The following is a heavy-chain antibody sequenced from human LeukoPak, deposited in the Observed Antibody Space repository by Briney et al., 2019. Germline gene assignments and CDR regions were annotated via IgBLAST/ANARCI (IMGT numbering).Heavy chain of an antibody. J-gene: IGHJ4*02. CDR1: GGSISSSSYY. Sequence: KASETLSLTCTVSGGSISSSSYYWGWIRQPAGKGLEWIGSIYYSGSTYYNPSLKSRVTISVDTSKNQFSLKLSSVTAADTAVYYCATIPQGGIPGLYYFDYWGQGTLVTVSS. D-gene: IGHD3-16*01. CDR2: IYYSGST. CDR3: ATIPQGGIPGLYYFDY. V-gene: IGHV4-39*07.